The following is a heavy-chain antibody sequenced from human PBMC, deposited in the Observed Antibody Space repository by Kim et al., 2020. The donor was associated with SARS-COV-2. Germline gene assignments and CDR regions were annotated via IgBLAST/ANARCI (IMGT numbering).Heavy chain of an antibody. D-gene: IGHD4-4*01. CDR1: GGSISSSSYY. Sequence: SETLSLTCTVSGGSISSSSYYWGWIRQPPGKGLEWIGSIYYSGSTYYNPSLKSRVTISVDTSKNQFSLKLSSVTAADTAVYYCAEHYSRGGFDYWGQGTLVTVSS. V-gene: IGHV4-39*01. J-gene: IGHJ4*02. CDR3: AEHYSRGGFDY. CDR2: IYYSGST.